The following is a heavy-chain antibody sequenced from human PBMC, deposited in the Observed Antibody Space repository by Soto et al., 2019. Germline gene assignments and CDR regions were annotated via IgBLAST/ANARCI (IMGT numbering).Heavy chain of an antibody. J-gene: IGHJ5*02. V-gene: IGHV4-4*02. Sequence: QVHLHQSGSGLVKPSGSLSTTCVVSDTSISSTFWWTWVRQAPGKGLDWNGEMDDSGTAKYNPSLQTRNTISGDKSTNAFSLRLTSVTAADTAMYSCATVPPRIVVVVSPITSWGQGPPVTVSS. CDR2: MDDSGTA. D-gene: IGHD2-21*01. CDR1: DTSISSTFW. CDR3: ATVPPRIVVVVSPITS.